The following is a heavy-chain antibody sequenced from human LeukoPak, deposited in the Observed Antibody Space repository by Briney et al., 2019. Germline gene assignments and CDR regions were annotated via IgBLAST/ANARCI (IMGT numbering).Heavy chain of an antibody. CDR3: AKDAQSGFDYSNSLDN. CDR2: IWSDGSNR. V-gene: IGHV3-33*06. J-gene: IGHJ4*02. Sequence: GRSLRLSCATSRFTFSHYGMHWVRQAPGKGLEWVAVIWSDGSNRYYGGPVKGRFTISRDNFRRTVYLQMNSLRAEDTAGYYCAKDAQSGFDYSNSLDNWGQGTLVTVSS. D-gene: IGHD4-11*01. CDR1: RFTFSHYG.